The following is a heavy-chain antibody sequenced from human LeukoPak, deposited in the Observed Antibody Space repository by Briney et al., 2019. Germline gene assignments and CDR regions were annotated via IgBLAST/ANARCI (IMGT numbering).Heavy chain of an antibody. Sequence: SETLSLTCAVSGGSISSYYWSWIRQPPGKGLEWIGHIYSNGSTNYNPSLKSRVTISVDTSKNLYSLKLSSVTAADTAVYFCSRGLDSRKLGYWGQGTLVTVSS. CDR2: IYSNGST. CDR3: SRGLDSRKLGY. CDR1: GGSISSYY. J-gene: IGHJ4*02. D-gene: IGHD3-22*01. V-gene: IGHV4-4*09.